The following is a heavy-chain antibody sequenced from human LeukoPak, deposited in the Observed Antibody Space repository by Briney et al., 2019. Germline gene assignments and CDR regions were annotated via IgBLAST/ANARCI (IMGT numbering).Heavy chain of an antibody. CDR3: ARYVVYGSGKYYFDY. Sequence: GSLRLSCAASGFSFSGYAMSWIRQPPGKELEWIASINYGGTTYYNPSLKSRVTISVDTSKNQFSLRLSSVTAADTAVYLCARYVVYGSGKYYFDYWGQGSLVTVSS. D-gene: IGHD3-10*01. CDR1: GFSFSGYA. V-gene: IGHV4-39*01. J-gene: IGHJ4*02. CDR2: INYGGTT.